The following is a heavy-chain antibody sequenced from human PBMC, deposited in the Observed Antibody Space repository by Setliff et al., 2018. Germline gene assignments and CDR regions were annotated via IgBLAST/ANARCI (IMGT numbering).Heavy chain of an antibody. Sequence: GASVKVSCKASGYTFTSYYMHWVRQAPGQGLECMGIINPSGGSTSYAQQFQGRVTMTRDTSTGTAYMELSSLRSEDTAVYYCARSPTSPMVRGETQLDYWGQGTMVTVSS. CDR1: GYTFTSYY. J-gene: IGHJ4*02. V-gene: IGHV1-46*01. CDR2: INPSGGST. D-gene: IGHD3-10*01. CDR3: ARSPTSPMVRGETQLDY.